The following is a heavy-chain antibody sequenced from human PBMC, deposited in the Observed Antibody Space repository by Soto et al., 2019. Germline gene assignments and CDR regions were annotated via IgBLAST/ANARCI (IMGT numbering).Heavy chain of an antibody. D-gene: IGHD1-26*01. CDR3: ARVGSGSYPPPDWYFDL. CDR2: IYSGGST. V-gene: IGHV3-53*02. J-gene: IGHJ2*01. Sequence: EVQLVETGGGLIQPGGSLRLSCAASGFTVSSNYMSWVRQAPGKGLEWVSVIYSGGSTYYADSVKGRFTISRDNSKNTLYLQMNSLRAEDTAVYYCARVGSGSYPPPDWYFDLWGRGTLVTVSS. CDR1: GFTVSSNY.